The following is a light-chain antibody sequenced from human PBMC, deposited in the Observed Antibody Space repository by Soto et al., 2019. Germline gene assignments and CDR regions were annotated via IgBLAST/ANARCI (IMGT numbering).Light chain of an antibody. V-gene: IGKV1-5*03. CDR3: QQYNSYSWT. Sequence: DIKMTQSPSTLSASVGDRVTITCRASQSISSWLAWYQQKPGKAPKLLIYKASSLESGVPSRFSCSGSGTEFTLTISSLQPDDFATYYCQQYNSYSWTFGQGTKVEIK. J-gene: IGKJ1*01. CDR2: KAS. CDR1: QSISSW.